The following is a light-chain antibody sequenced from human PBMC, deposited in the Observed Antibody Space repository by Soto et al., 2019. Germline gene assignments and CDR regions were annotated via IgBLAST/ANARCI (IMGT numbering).Light chain of an antibody. CDR2: DVS. CDR1: SRDVGGYSY. V-gene: IGLV2-14*03. CDR3: SSYAGSSTVYV. J-gene: IGLJ1*01. Sequence: QSALTQPASVSGSPGQSITISCTGTSRDVGGYSYVSWYQHHPGKAPKLIIYDVSVRPSGVSNRFSGSKSGNTASLTISGLQAEDEADYYCSSYAGSSTVYVFGIGTKLTVL.